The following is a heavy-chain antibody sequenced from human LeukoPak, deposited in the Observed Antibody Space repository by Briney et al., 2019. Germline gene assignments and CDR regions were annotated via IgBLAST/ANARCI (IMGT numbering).Heavy chain of an antibody. CDR3: ARDHRGHILTGYSPFDY. Sequence: AASVTVSCKASGYTFTSYGISWVRQAPGQGLEWMGWIIAYNGNTNYAQKLQGRVTMTTDTSTSTAYMELRSLRSDDTAVYYCARDHRGHILTGYSPFDYWGQGTLVTVSS. CDR1: GYTFTSYG. CDR2: IIAYNGNT. V-gene: IGHV1-18*01. J-gene: IGHJ4*02. D-gene: IGHD3-9*01.